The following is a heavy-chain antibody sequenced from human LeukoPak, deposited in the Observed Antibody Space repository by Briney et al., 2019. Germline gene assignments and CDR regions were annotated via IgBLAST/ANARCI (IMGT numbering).Heavy chain of an antibody. CDR2: ISGSGGST. CDR3: AKVHCSGGSCYRGYYYYGMDV. Sequence: GGSLRLSCSASGFTFSGYAMSWVRQAPGKGLEWVSAISGSGGSTYYADSVKGRFTISRDNSKNTLYLQMNSLRAEDTAVYYCAKVHCSGGSCYRGYYYYGMDVWGQGTTVTVSS. D-gene: IGHD2-15*01. J-gene: IGHJ6*02. V-gene: IGHV3-23*01. CDR1: GFTFSGYA.